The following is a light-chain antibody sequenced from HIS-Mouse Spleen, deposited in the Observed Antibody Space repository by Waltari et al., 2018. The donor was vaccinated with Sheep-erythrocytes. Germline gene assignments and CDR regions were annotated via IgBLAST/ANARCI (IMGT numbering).Light chain of an antibody. CDR3: CSYAGSYNHV. V-gene: IGLV2-11*01. CDR2: DVS. J-gene: IGLJ1*01. CDR1: SSDLAGYNY. Sequence: QSALTQPRSVSGSPGQSVPISCTGTSSDLAGYNYVSWYQQHPGKAPKLMIYDVSKRPSGVPDRFSGSKSGNTASLTISGLQAEDEADYYCCSYAGSYNHVFATGTKVTVL.